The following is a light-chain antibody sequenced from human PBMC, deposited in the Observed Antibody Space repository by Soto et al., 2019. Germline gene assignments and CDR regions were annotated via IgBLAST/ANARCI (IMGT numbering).Light chain of an antibody. CDR2: GAS. CDR1: QSVSSSY. CDR3: QQYGSSLCT. Sequence: EIVLTQSPGTLSLSPGERATLSCRASQSVSSSYLAWYQQKPGQAPRLLIYGASSRATGIPDRFSGSGSGTDVTLTISRLEPEDFGVYYCQQYGSSLCTFGQGTKVEIK. V-gene: IGKV3-20*01. J-gene: IGKJ1*01.